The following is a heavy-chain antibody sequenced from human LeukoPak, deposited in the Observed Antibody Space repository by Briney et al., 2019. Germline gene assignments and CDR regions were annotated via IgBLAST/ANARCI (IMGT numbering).Heavy chain of an antibody. D-gene: IGHD3-10*01. V-gene: IGHV1-2*02. J-gene: IGHJ4*02. Sequence: ASVKVSCKASGYTFTSYGISWVRQAPGQGLEWMGWINPNSGGTNYAQKFQGRVTMTRDTSISTAYMELSRLRSDDTAVYYCARGHGSGHGGFYWGQGTLVTVSS. CDR3: ARGHGSGHGGFY. CDR2: INPNSGGT. CDR1: GYTFTSYG.